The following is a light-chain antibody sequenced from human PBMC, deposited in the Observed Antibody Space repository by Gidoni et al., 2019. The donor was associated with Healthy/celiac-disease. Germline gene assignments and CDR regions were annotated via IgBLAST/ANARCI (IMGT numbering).Light chain of an antibody. CDR2: KAS. Sequence: DIQMTKSPSTLSASVGDRVTITCRASQSISSWLAWYQQKPGNAPKLLIYKASSLDSGVPSRFSGSGSGSEFTLTIISLQPDDFATYYCQQYNSYSETFGPGTKVEIK. V-gene: IGKV1-5*03. J-gene: IGKJ1*01. CDR3: QQYNSYSET. CDR1: QSISSW.